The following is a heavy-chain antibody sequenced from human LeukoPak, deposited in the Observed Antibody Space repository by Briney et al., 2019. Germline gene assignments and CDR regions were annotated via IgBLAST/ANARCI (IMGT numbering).Heavy chain of an antibody. D-gene: IGHD2-15*01. CDR1: GYTFSSNW. V-gene: IGHV3-7*01. J-gene: IGHJ5*02. Sequence: GGSLRLSCAASGYTFSSNWMSWVRQAPGQGLEWVANIKQDGSEKYYVDYVKGRFTISRDNAKNSLYLQMNSLRAEDTAVYYCARQTLRGVAAVNWFDLWGQGTLVTVSS. CDR2: IKQDGSEK. CDR3: ARQTLRGVAAVNWFDL.